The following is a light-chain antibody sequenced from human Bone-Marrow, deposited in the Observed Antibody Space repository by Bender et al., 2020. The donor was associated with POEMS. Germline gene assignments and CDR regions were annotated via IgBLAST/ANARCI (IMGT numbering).Light chain of an antibody. CDR1: SSDVGDYNY. CDR3: QSYDNSLGGWV. V-gene: IGLV2-11*01. J-gene: IGLJ3*02. CDR2: DVT. Sequence: QSALTQPRSVSGSPGQSVTISCTGTSSDVGDYNYVSWYQHHPGKAPKLIIYDVTKRPSGVPDRFSGSKSGNTASLTITGLQAEDEGDYYCQSYDNSLGGWVFGGGTKLTVL.